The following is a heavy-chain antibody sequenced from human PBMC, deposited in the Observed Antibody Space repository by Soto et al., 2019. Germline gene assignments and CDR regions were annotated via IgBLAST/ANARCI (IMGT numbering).Heavy chain of an antibody. Sequence: GGSLRLSCAASGFTFGGFYMGWIRQAPGRGLEWVSFISGSGGIIYLADSVKGRFAISRDNTKNSLYLQMNSLRAEDTAVYYCGRDTYYDSSGYHSGGVDFWGQGTLVTVSS. D-gene: IGHD3-22*01. CDR1: GFTFGGFY. J-gene: IGHJ4*02. CDR3: GRDTYYDSSGYHSGGVDF. CDR2: ISGSGGII. V-gene: IGHV3-11*01.